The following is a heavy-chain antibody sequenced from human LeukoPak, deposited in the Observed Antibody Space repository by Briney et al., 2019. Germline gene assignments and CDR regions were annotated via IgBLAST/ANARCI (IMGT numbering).Heavy chain of an antibody. CDR2: IYTSGST. Sequence: SETLSLTCTVSGGSISSGSYYWSWIRQPAGKGLEWIGRIYTSGSTNYNPSLKSRVTISVDTSKNQFSLKLSSVTAADTAVYYCAGDLRAYDILTGYSDFGFDYWGQGTLVTVSS. D-gene: IGHD3-9*01. J-gene: IGHJ4*02. CDR1: GGSISSGSYY. V-gene: IGHV4-61*02. CDR3: AGDLRAYDILTGYSDFGFDY.